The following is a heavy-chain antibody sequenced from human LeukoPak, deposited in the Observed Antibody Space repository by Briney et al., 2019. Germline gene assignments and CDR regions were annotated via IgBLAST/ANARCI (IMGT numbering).Heavy chain of an antibody. V-gene: IGHV3-30*02. CDR1: GFTFSSYG. D-gene: IGHD2-2*01. CDR2: IRYDGSNK. J-gene: IGHJ4*02. CDR3: AKRSCSSTSCSLDY. Sequence: GGSLRLSCAASGFTFSSYGMHWVRQAPGKGLEWVAFIRYDGSNKYYADSVKGRFTISRDNSKNTLYLQMNSLRAEDTAVYYCAKRSCSSTSCSLDYWGQGTLVTVSS.